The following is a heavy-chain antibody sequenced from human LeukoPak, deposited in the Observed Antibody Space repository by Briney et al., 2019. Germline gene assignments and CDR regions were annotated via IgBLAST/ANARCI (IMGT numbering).Heavy chain of an antibody. D-gene: IGHD3-16*02. CDR1: NDSISPLY. CDR2: IFYSGTT. V-gene: IGHV4-59*11. Sequence: PSETLSLTCTVSNDSISPLYWGWIRQPPGKGLEFIGYIFYSGTTNFNPSLKSRVTLSVDTSKNQFSLRLNSVTAADTAVYYCASLSPFLDYWGQGTLVTVSS. CDR3: ASLSPFLDY. J-gene: IGHJ4*02.